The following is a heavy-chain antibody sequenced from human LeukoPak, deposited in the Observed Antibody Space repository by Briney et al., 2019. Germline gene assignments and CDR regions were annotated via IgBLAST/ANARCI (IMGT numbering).Heavy chain of an antibody. CDR3: ARAGGSVGWYGTIDS. Sequence: PSETLSLTCTVSGGSISSGSYYWTWIRQPAGKGLEWIGHLYTSGTTSYNPSLQSRVTISADTSKHQFSLRLTSVTAADTAVYYCARAGGSVGWYGTIDSWGQGTLITVSS. J-gene: IGHJ4*02. CDR1: GGSISSGSYY. CDR2: LYTSGTT. D-gene: IGHD6-19*01. V-gene: IGHV4-61*09.